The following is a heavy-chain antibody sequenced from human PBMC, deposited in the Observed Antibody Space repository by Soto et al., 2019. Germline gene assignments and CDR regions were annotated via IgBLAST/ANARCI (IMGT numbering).Heavy chain of an antibody. CDR2: ISTYNGDT. CDR3: AREGGAPYYYYGMDV. Sequence: ASVKVSCKASGYTFTRSGISWVRQAPGQGLEWMGWISTYNGDTNYAQTFQGRVTMTTDTSTSTVHMEVRSLRSDDKTFFFCAREGGAPYYYYGMDVWAKGTRVTVS. D-gene: IGHD3-10*01. V-gene: IGHV1-18*01. J-gene: IGHJ6*04. CDR1: GYTFTRSG.